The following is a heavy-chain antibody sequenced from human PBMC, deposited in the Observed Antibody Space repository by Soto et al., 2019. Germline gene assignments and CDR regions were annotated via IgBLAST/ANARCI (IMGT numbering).Heavy chain of an antibody. J-gene: IGHJ4*02. V-gene: IGHV4-39*01. CDR1: GGSISSSSYY. CDR3: ERSSRLAWSGYTFDY. D-gene: IGHD3-3*01. Sequence: QLQLQESGPGLVKPSETLSLTCTVSGGSISSSSYYWGWIRQPPGKGLEWIGSIYYSGSTYYNPSLKSRVTISVDTSKNQFSLKLSSVTAADTAVYYCERSSRLAWSGYTFDYWGQGTLVTVSS. CDR2: IYYSGST.